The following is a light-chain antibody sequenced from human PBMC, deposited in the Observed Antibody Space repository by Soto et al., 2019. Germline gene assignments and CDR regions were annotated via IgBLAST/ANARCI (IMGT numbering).Light chain of an antibody. Sequence: QSVLTQPPSVSGAPGQRVTISCTGSSSNIGAGYDVHWYQQLPGTAPKLLIYGNSNRPSGVPDRFSGSKSGTSASLDTTGLQAEDEADYYCQSYDSSLSGSVVFGGGTKLTVL. CDR1: SSNIGAGYD. CDR2: GNS. J-gene: IGLJ2*01. V-gene: IGLV1-40*01. CDR3: QSYDSSLSGSVV.